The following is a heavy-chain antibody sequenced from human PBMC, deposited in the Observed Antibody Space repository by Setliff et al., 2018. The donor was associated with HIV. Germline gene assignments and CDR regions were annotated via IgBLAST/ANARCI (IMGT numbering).Heavy chain of an antibody. J-gene: IGHJ5*02. CDR1: GGSISSSTYY. V-gene: IGHV4-39*07. Sequence: SETLSLTCTVSGGSISSSTYYWGWIRQPPGKGLEWIGNIFYSGSTNYNPSLKSRVTISVDTSKNQFSLKLSSVTAADTAVYYCARGERRITIFGVVRGARYNWFDPWGQGTLVTAPQ. CDR2: IFYSGST. CDR3: ARGERRITIFGVVRGARYNWFDP. D-gene: IGHD3-3*01.